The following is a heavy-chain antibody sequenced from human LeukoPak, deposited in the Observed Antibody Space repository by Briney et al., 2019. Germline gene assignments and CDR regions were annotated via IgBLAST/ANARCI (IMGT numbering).Heavy chain of an antibody. J-gene: IGHJ4*02. Sequence: GGSLRLSCAASGFTFSSYNMKWVRQAPGKGLEWVSSISSRSSYIFYADSVKGRFTISRDYSKNTLSLQMNSLRVEDTAVYYCVRGYGPSSGGPYYFDYWGQGTLVTVSS. D-gene: IGHD2-15*01. CDR2: ISSRSSYI. V-gene: IGHV3-21*06. CDR3: VRGYGPSSGGPYYFDY. CDR1: GFTFSSYN.